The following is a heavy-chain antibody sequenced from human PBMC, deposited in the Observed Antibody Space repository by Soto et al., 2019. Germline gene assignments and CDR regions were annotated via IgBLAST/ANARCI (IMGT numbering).Heavy chain of an antibody. Sequence: QVQLVQSGAEVKKPGASVKVSCKASGYTFTSYDINWVRQATGQGLEWMGWMNPNSGNTGYAQKLLGRLTMTRNSSIITAYMQLSSMRSEDTAVYYCARTLYGDNVDYWGQGTLVTVSS. CDR1: GYTFTSYD. J-gene: IGHJ4*02. CDR2: MNPNSGNT. CDR3: ARTLYGDNVDY. V-gene: IGHV1-8*01. D-gene: IGHD4-17*01.